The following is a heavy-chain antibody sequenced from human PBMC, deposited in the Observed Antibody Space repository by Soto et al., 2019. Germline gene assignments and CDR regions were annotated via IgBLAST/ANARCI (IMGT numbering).Heavy chain of an antibody. D-gene: IGHD3-22*01. Sequence: QVQLQESGPGLVKPSQTLSLTCTVSGGSISSVDYYWSWIRQPPGKGLERIGYIYYSGSTYYNPYLKCRVTLSVDTSKSQVSLKLSSVTAADTAVYYCARDRGDSSGRYYRHIDYWVQGTLVTVSS. CDR3: ARDRGDSSGRYYRHIDY. CDR1: GGSISSVDYY. V-gene: IGHV4-30-4*01. CDR2: IYYSGST. J-gene: IGHJ4*02.